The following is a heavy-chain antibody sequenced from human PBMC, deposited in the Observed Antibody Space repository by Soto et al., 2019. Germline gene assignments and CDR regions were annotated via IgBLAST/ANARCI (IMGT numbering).Heavy chain of an antibody. CDR1: GFSRTTNGAG. D-gene: IGHD3-16*01. V-gene: IGHV2-5*04. Sequence: QITLKESGPTPVKPTQTLTLTCSFSGFSRTTNGAGVAWVRQPPGKALEWLTLVYWDDDKRYSPSLQNRLTINNDSTPNQVVLGLTDFDSRVTGKYFCVYVRQGIFDFRGKGNLLTVSS. CDR3: VYVRQGIFDF. CDR2: VYWDDDK. J-gene: IGHJ4*02.